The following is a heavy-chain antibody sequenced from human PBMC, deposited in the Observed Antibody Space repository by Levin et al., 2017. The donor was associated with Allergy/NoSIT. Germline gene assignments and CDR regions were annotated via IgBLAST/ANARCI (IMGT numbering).Heavy chain of an antibody. CDR2: INPSTGTT. D-gene: IGHD3-16*01. CDR1: GYTFTNYH. CDR3: TRGGATRGGGTPWDY. J-gene: IGHJ4*02. Sequence: GESLKISCKASGYTFTNYHIHWVRQAPGQGLEWMGRINPSTGTTTYAQKFQGRVTMTRDTSTSTVYMDMSSLTSDDTALYYCTRGGATRGGGTPWDYWGQGALVTVSS. V-gene: IGHV1-46*01.